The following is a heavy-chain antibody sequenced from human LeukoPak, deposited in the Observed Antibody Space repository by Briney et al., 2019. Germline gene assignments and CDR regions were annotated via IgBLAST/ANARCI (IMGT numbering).Heavy chain of an antibody. Sequence: GGSLRLSCAASGFTFSSYTMNWVRQAPGKGLEGVSSISTSSSYIYYADSLKGRFTISRDNAKKSLYLQMNSLRAEDTAVYYCARDTLGEGEDANYAVYYFDYWGQGTPVTVSS. CDR2: ISTSSSYI. V-gene: IGHV3-21*01. CDR1: GFTFSSYT. CDR3: ARDTLGEGEDANYAVYYFDY. D-gene: IGHD4/OR15-4a*01. J-gene: IGHJ4*02.